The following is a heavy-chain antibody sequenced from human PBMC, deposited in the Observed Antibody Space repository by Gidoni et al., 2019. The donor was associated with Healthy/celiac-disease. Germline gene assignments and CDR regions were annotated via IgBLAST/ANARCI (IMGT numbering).Heavy chain of an antibody. Sequence: EVQLVESGGGLVQPGRSLRLSCAASGFTLEDYAMHWVRQAPGKGLEWVSGISWNSGSIGYADSVKGRFTISRDNAKNSLYLQMNSLRAEDTALYYCVLTVTRDYYYYGMDVWCQGTTVTVSS. CDR2: ISWNSGSI. D-gene: IGHD4-17*01. CDR1: GFTLEDYA. J-gene: IGHJ6*02. V-gene: IGHV3-9*01. CDR3: VLTVTRDYYYYGMDV.